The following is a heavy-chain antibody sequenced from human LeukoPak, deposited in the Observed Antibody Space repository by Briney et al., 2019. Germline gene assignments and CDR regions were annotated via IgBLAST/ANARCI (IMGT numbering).Heavy chain of an antibody. V-gene: IGHV4-38-2*01. J-gene: IGHJ5*02. D-gene: IGHD1-1*01. CDR1: GYSISSGYY. Sequence: SETLSLTCAVSGYSISSGYYWGWIRQPPGKGLQWIGSIFQRGYSYYNPSLKSRVTISVDTSRKQFSLKLSSVTAADTAVYYCAGDKETTGNGRPNWFDPWGQGTLVTVSS. CDR3: AGDKETTGNGRPNWFDP. CDR2: IFQRGYS.